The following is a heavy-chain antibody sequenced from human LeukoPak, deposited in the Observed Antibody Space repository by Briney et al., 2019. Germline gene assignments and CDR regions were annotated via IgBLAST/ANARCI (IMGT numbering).Heavy chain of an antibody. CDR3: ARGHYYDSSGYPGGY. V-gene: IGHV3-7*01. D-gene: IGHD3-22*01. Sequence: GGSLRLSCAASGFTFSSYWMNWVRQAPGKGLEWAANIKQDGSEKNYVDSVKGRFTISRDNAKNSLYLQMNSLRVEDTAVYYCARGHYYDSSGYPGGYWGQGTLVTVSS. CDR2: IKQDGSEK. CDR1: GFTFSSYW. J-gene: IGHJ4*02.